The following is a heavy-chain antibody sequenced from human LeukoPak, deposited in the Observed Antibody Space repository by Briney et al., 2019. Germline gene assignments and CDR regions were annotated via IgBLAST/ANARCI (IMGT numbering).Heavy chain of an antibody. V-gene: IGHV4-61*02. CDR1: GRSISSGSYY. CDR2: IYTSGST. CDR3: ARRLGYDSSGYYYPTDAFDI. J-gene: IGHJ3*02. D-gene: IGHD3-22*01. Sequence: PSETLSLTCTVSGRSISSGSYYSRWIRQPAGKGLEWIGRIYTSGSTTYNPSPKRRVTISVDTSKNQFSLKLSSVTAADTAVYYCARRLGYDSSGYYYPTDAFDIWGQGTMVTVSS.